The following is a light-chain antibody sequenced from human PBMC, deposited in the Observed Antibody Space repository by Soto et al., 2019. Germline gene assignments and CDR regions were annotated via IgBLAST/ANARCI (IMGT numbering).Light chain of an antibody. CDR2: DAS. V-gene: IGKV1-5*01. Sequence: DIQMTQSPSTLSASVGDRVTITCRASQSISSWLAWYQQKPGKAPKLLIYDASSLESGVPSRFSGSGSGTEFTITISSLQPSDFATDYCQQYNSYSPLTFGQGTKVEIK. J-gene: IGKJ1*01. CDR1: QSISSW. CDR3: QQYNSYSPLT.